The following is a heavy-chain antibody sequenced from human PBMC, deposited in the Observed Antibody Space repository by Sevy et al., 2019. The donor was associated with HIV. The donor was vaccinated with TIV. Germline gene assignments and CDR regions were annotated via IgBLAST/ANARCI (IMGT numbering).Heavy chain of an antibody. D-gene: IGHD2-2*01. J-gene: IGHJ4*02. Sequence: SETLSLTCTVSGDSINTYYWSWIRQPPGKGLEWIGYVSHSGNTNYNPSLKGRVSMSLDTSRNQFSLKVKSVTAADTAVYYCARLRWDLVVVPGATPGCYFDYWGQGTLVTVSS. V-gene: IGHV4-59*08. CDR3: ARLRWDLVVVPGATPGCYFDY. CDR2: VSHSGNT. CDR1: GDSINTYY.